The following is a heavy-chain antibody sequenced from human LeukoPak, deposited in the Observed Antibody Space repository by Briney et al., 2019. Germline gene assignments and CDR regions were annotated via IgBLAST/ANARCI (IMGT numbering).Heavy chain of an antibody. CDR3: ARSNRGGLYYYGMDV. J-gene: IGHJ6*02. CDR2: IYSGGST. V-gene: IGHV3-53*01. Sequence: GGSLRLSCAASGFTVSSNYMGWVRQAPGKGLEWVSVIYSGGSTYYADSVKGRFTISRDNSKNTLYLQMNSLRAEDTAVYYCARSNRGGLYYYGMDVWGQGTTVTVSS. CDR1: GFTVSSNY. D-gene: IGHD7-27*01.